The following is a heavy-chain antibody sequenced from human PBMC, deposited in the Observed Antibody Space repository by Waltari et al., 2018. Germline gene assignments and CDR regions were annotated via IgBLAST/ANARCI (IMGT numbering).Heavy chain of an antibody. J-gene: IGHJ6*03. D-gene: IGHD3-22*01. CDR3: AREPSPDSSGYFYYYMDV. Sequence: EVQLVESGGGLVQPGGSLRLSCAASGFTFSLYWMPWFRQAPGKGLVWVSRINSDGSGTIYADSVKGRFTISRDNAKNTLYLQLNSLRVEDTAVYYCAREPSPDSSGYFYYYMDVWGKGTTVTVSS. CDR2: INSDGSGT. V-gene: IGHV3-74*01. CDR1: GFTFSLYW.